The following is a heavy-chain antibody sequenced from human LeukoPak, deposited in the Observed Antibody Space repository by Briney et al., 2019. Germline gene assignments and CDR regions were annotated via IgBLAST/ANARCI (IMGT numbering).Heavy chain of an antibody. CDR1: GFIFSTYD. J-gene: IGHJ4*01. CDR3: ARQGDDY. Sequence: AGGSLRLSCAASGFIFSTYDMHWVRQAPGKGLEWVAVISYDRSNKYYADSVKGRFTISRDNSKNTLYLQMNSLRAEDTAVYYCARQGDDYWGHGTLVTVSS. V-gene: IGHV3-30*03. D-gene: IGHD3-16*01. CDR2: ISYDRSNK.